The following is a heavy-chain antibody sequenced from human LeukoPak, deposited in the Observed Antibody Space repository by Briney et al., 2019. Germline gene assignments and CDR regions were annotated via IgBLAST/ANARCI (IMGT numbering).Heavy chain of an antibody. CDR2: INHSGST. D-gene: IGHD4-23*01. J-gene: IGHJ5*02. CDR3: ARAPGMVVTLHSWFDP. CDR1: GGSFSGYY. Sequence: SQTLSLTCAVYGGSFSGYYWSWIRQPPGKGLEWIGEINHSGSTNYNPSLKSRVTISVDTSKNQFSLKLSSVTAADTAVYYCARAPGMVVTLHSWFDPWGQGILVTVSS. V-gene: IGHV4-34*01.